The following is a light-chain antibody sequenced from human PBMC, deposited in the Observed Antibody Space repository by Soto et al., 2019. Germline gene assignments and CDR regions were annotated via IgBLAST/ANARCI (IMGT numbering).Light chain of an antibody. V-gene: IGKV1-5*03. Sequence: DIQMTQSPSTLSASIGDRVTITCRASQSVDTWLAWYQQKPGKAPKLLIYKASSLQTGAPSRFSGSGSGTEVTLTISSLQPDDFATYYCQHYNDYSRMFGQGTKVEIK. CDR3: QHYNDYSRM. CDR1: QSVDTW. CDR2: KAS. J-gene: IGKJ1*01.